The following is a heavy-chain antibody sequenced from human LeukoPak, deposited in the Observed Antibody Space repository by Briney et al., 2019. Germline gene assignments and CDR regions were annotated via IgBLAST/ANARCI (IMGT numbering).Heavy chain of an antibody. J-gene: IGHJ3*02. Sequence: GRSLRLSCAGSGFSFSTSGMYWVRQAPARGLEWVAVISYDEYLKNYADSVKGRFTVSKDSSENTLLLQMNILRPEDTAMYYCANPLVVVAATRGAFDIWGPGTMVTVSS. CDR3: ANPLVVVAATRGAFDI. CDR1: GFSFSTSG. D-gene: IGHD2-15*01. CDR2: ISYDEYLK. V-gene: IGHV3-30*18.